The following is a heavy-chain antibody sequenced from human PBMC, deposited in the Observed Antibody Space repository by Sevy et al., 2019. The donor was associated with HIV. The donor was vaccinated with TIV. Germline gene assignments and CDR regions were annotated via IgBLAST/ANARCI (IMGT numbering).Heavy chain of an antibody. CDR3: ARGIFSYGYWREFDY. CDR1: GGSISSFY. D-gene: IGHD5-18*01. V-gene: IGHV4-59*01. Sequence: SETLSLTCTVSGGSISSFYWSWIRQSPGKGLEWIGYISYSGSTNYNPSLKSRVTISVDTSKNQFSLKLSSVTAADTAVYYCARGIFSYGYWREFDYWGQGNLVTVSS. CDR2: ISYSGST. J-gene: IGHJ4*02.